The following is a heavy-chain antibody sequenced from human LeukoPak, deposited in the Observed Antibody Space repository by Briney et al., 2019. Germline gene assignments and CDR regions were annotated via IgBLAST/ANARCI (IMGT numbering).Heavy chain of an antibody. CDR1: GGSISIYY. D-gene: IGHD3-3*01. CDR2: IYTSGST. Sequence: SETLSLTCTVSGGSISIYYWSWIRQPAGKGLEWIGRIYTSGSTNYNPSLKSRVTMSVDTSKNQFSLKLSSVTAADTAMYYCARETYYDFWSGYYFGYWGQGTLVTVSS. J-gene: IGHJ4*02. V-gene: IGHV4-4*07. CDR3: ARETYYDFWSGYYFGY.